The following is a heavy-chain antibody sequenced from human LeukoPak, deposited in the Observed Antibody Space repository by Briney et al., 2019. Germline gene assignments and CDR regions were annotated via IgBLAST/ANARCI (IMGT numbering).Heavy chain of an antibody. J-gene: IGHJ6*02. D-gene: IGHD2-2*02. Sequence: ASVKVSCKASGYTFTGYYMHWVRQAPGQGLEWMGWINPNSGGTNYAQKFQGWVTMTRDTSISTAYMELSRLRSDDTAVYYCARGHPTIAAITYYYYGMDVWGQGTTVTVSS. CDR3: ARGHPTIAAITYYYYGMDV. CDR2: INPNSGGT. CDR1: GYTFTGYY. V-gene: IGHV1-2*04.